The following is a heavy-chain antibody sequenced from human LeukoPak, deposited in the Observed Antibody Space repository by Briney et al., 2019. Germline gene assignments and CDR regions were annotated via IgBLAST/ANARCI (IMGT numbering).Heavy chain of an antibody. D-gene: IGHD1-26*01. CDR2: IYHSGST. J-gene: IGHJ4*02. V-gene: IGHV4-59*01. Sequence: SETLSLTCTVSGVSISSYYWSWVRQPPGKGLEWIGYIYHSGSTNYNPSLKSRVTMSVDTSKNQFSLKLSSVTAADTAVYYCASLVGSPPYWGQGTLVTVSS. CDR1: GVSISSYY. CDR3: ASLVGSPPY.